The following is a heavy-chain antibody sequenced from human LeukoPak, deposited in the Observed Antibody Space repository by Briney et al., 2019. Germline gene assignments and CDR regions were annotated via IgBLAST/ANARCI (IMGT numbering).Heavy chain of an antibody. CDR1: GGSISSYY. CDR2: IYTSGST. J-gene: IGHJ4*02. CDR3: ARGLYGYSSSSGALDY. Sequence: PSETLSLTCTVSGGSISSYYWSWIRQPAGKGLEWIGRIYTSGSTNYNPSLKSRVTISVDTSKNQFSLKLSSVTAADTAVYYCARGLYGYSSSSGALDYWGQGTLVTVSS. D-gene: IGHD6-6*01. V-gene: IGHV4-4*07.